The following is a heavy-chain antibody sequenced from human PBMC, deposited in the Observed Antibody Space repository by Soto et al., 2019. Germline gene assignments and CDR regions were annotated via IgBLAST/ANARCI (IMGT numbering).Heavy chain of an antibody. Sequence: EVELVESGGGLVQPGESLRRSCTASRFSVSNNFMSWVRQAPGKGLEWVSLIYSSGRTYYADSVRGRFTISRDNSNNALYLQMNGLRAEDTAVYYCARRYFYDGSGFYGAFDLWGQGTMVTVSS. V-gene: IGHV3-66*04. D-gene: IGHD3-22*01. CDR2: IYSSGRT. CDR1: RFSVSNNF. J-gene: IGHJ3*01. CDR3: ARRYFYDGSGFYGAFDL.